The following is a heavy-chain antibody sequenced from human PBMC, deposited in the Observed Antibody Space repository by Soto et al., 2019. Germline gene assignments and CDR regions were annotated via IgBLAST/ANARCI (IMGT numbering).Heavy chain of an antibody. CDR2: IYYSGST. J-gene: IGHJ3*02. V-gene: IGHV4-59*01. CDR1: GGSISSYY. CDR3: ARDYPAANDAFDI. Sequence: TSETLSLTCTVSGGSISSYYWSWIRQPPGKGLEWIGYIYYSGSTNYNPSLKSRVTISVDTSKNQFSLKLSSVTAADTAVYYCARDYPAANDAFDIWGQGTMVTVSS. D-gene: IGHD2-2*01.